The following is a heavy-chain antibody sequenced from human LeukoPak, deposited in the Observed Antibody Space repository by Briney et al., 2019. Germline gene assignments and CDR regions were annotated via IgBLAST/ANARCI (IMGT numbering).Heavy chain of an antibody. Sequence: GGSLRLSCAASGFTFSGSAMHWVRQASGKGLEWVGRIRSKANSYATAYAASVKGRFTISRDDSKNTAYLQMNSLKTEGTAVYYCTSFATRELLHDYWGQGTLVTVSS. CDR2: IRSKANSYAT. J-gene: IGHJ4*02. CDR3: TSFATRELLHDY. CDR1: GFTFSGSA. D-gene: IGHD1-26*01. V-gene: IGHV3-73*01.